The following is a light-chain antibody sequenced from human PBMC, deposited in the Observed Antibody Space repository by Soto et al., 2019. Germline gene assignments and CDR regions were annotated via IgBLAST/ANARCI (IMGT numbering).Light chain of an antibody. CDR2: EVT. J-gene: IGLJ1*01. V-gene: IGLV2-14*01. Sequence: QSVLTQPASVSGSPGQSITISCTGTSSVVGGYNYVSWYQQHPGKAPKLMIYEVTKRPSWVSNRFSGSKSGNTASLTISGLQPEDEADYYCSSHTSGSTRVFGSGTKVTVL. CDR3: SSHTSGSTRV. CDR1: SSVVGGYNY.